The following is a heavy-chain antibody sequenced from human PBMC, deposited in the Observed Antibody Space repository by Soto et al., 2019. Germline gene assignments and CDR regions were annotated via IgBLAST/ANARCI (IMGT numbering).Heavy chain of an antibody. Sequence: SETLSLTCTVSGGYISNSSWRRSIRQPPGKGLEWIGYIYYSGTTYYNPSLKSRVTMSVGTSKNQFSLKLTSVTAADTAVYYCARAQGSGFLVSWGQGTLVTVSS. D-gene: IGHD3-10*01. CDR3: ARAQGSGFLVS. V-gene: IGHV4-28*03. CDR2: IYYSGTT. J-gene: IGHJ4*02. CDR1: GGYISNSSW.